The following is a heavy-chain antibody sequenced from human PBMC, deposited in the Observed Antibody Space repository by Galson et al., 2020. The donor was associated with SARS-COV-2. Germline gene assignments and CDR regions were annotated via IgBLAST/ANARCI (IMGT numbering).Heavy chain of an antibody. J-gene: IGHJ4*02. Sequence: SETLSLTCSVSGGSISNHYWSWIRQPPGKGLEWIGYLLNGGSTRYNASLNNRVTISVDTSKNQFSLTLTSVTAADTAVYYCSRVVAGYPPSNWGQGTLVTVSS. CDR1: GGSISNHY. D-gene: IGHD5-12*01. V-gene: IGHV4-4*08. CDR3: SRVVAGYPPSN. CDR2: LLNGGST.